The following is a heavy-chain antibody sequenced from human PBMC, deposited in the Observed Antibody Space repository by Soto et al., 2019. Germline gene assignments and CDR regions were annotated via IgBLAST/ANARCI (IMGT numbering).Heavy chain of an antibody. V-gene: IGHV2-5*01. D-gene: IGHD2-15*01. Sequence: QSTLKESGPTRGKPTQTLTLTCTVSGFSVTTRGMPLGWIRQPPGTAPEWLALAYEYSPSLQSRLTFTKDTSKHQVVLTMTNMDHADTATYYCTLREDTRRGPIYWGQVILVTVSS. CDR1: GFSVTTRGMP. J-gene: IGHJ4*02. CDR2: AYE. CDR3: TLREDTRRGPIY.